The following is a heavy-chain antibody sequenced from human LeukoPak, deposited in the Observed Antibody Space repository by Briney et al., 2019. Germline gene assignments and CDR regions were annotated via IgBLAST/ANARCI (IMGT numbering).Heavy chain of an antibody. V-gene: IGHV3-23*01. J-gene: IGHJ6*03. CDR3: ARGGGSRFNYYYYMDV. D-gene: IGHD3-16*01. Sequence: GGSLRLSCAASGFTFSSYAMSWVRQAPGKGLEWVSAISGSGGSTYYADSVKGRFTISRDNSKNTLYLQMNSLRAEDTAVYYCARGGGSRFNYYYYMDVWGKGTTATVSS. CDR2: ISGSGGST. CDR1: GFTFSSYA.